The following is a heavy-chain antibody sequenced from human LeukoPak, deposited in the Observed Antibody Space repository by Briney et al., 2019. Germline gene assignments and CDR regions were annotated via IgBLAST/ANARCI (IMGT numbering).Heavy chain of an antibody. CDR1: GVTFSSFG. J-gene: IGHJ4*02. D-gene: IGHD6-19*01. Sequence: PGGSLRLSCAASGVTFSSFGMDSVRQAPGKGLEWVSGISGSGGSISYADSVKGRFTISRDNSKNTLSLQMNSLRAEDTAVYYCAKGGVAGNYWGQGTLVTVSS. V-gene: IGHV3-23*01. CDR3: AKGGVAGNY. CDR2: ISGSGGSI.